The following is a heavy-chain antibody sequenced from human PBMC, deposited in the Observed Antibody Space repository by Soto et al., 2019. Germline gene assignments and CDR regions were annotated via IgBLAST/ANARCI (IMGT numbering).Heavy chain of an antibody. CDR1: GFTFSSYA. V-gene: IGHV3-23*01. Sequence: EVQLLESGGGLVQPGGSLRLSCAASGFTFSSYAMSWVRQAPGRGLEWVSAISGSGGSTYYADSVKGRFTISRDNSKNTLYLQMNSLRAEDTAVYYCAKFGNPENYYYGMDVWGQGTTVTVSS. J-gene: IGHJ6*02. CDR3: AKFGNPENYYYGMDV. D-gene: IGHD2-15*01. CDR2: ISGSGGST.